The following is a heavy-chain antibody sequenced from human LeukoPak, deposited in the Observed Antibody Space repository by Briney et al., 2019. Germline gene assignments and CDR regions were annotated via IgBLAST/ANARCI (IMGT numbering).Heavy chain of an antibody. CDR2: IIPIFGTA. V-gene: IGHV1-69*05. D-gene: IGHD2-8*01. CDR3: ASSGVSEVYYMDV. CDR1: GGTLSSCA. J-gene: IGHJ6*03. Sequence: SVKVSCKASGGTLSSCAISWVRQAPGQGLEWMGGIIPIFGTANYAQKFQGRVTITTDESTSTAYMELSSLRSEDTALYYCASSGVSEVYYMDVWGKGTTVTVSS.